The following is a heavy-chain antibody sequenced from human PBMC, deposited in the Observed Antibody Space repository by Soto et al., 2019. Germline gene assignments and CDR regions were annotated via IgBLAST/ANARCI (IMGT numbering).Heavy chain of an antibody. Sequence: PSETLSLTCAVYGGSFSGYYWSWIRQPPGKGLEWIGEINHSGSTNYNPSLKSRVTISVDTSKNQFSLKLISVTAADTAVYYCARRLRYGPAPFDYWGQGTLVTVSS. CDR2: INHSGST. D-gene: IGHD3-9*01. CDR1: GGSFSGYY. J-gene: IGHJ4*02. V-gene: IGHV4-34*01. CDR3: ARRLRYGPAPFDY.